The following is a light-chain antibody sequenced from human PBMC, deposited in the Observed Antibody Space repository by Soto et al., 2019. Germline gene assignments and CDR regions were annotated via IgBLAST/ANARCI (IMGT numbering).Light chain of an antibody. CDR3: QQSYSTLPYT. CDR1: RNISSD. CDR2: RAS. J-gene: IGKJ2*01. Sequence: IQMTQSPSSLSASVGDRVTLRCRASRNISSDLNWYQQKPGKAPTLLIYRASTLQNGVPSRFSGAGSATDFTLTISSLQPEDVATYSCQQSYSTLPYTFGQGTKVEIK. V-gene: IGKV1-39*01.